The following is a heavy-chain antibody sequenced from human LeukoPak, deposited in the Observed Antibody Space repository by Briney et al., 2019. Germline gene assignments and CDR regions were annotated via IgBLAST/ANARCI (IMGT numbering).Heavy chain of an antibody. CDR2: ISSSSSYI. J-gene: IGHJ3*02. Sequence: GGSLRLSCAASGFTFSSYSMNWVRQAPGKGLEWVSSISSSSSYIYYADSVKRRFTISRDNAKNSLYLQMNSLRAEDTAVYYCAREGDYYDSSGYRLDAFDIWGQGTMVTVSS. D-gene: IGHD3-22*01. V-gene: IGHV3-21*01. CDR3: AREGDYYDSSGYRLDAFDI. CDR1: GFTFSSYS.